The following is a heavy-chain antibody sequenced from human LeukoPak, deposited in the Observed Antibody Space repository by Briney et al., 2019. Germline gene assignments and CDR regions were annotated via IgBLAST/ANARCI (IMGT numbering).Heavy chain of an antibody. CDR3: ARGASPEYYYGSGSYYIRRADGNWFDP. CDR1: GFTFSSYG. V-gene: IGHV3-33*01. Sequence: PGRSLRLSCAASGFTFSSYGMHWVRQAPGKGLEWVAVIWYDGSNKYYADSVKGRFTISRDNSKNTLYLQMNSLRAEDTAVYYCARGASPEYYYGSGSYYIRRADGNWFDPWGQGTLVTVSS. J-gene: IGHJ5*02. CDR2: IWYDGSNK. D-gene: IGHD3-10*01.